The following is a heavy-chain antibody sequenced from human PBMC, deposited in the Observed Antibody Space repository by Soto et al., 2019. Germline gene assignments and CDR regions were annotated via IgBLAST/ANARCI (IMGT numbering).Heavy chain of an antibody. J-gene: IGHJ4*02. D-gene: IGHD2-8*01. Sequence: ASEKVSCKASGYTFTSYPMHWVRQAPGQGLEWMGWINAGNGDTKYSQKFQGRVTITTDTSTITAYMELRSLTSDDTAVYYCVLFGVAVHTRTSGYWCPGTLVT. CDR3: VLFGVAVHTRTSGY. CDR2: INAGNGDT. CDR1: GYTFTSYP. V-gene: IGHV1-3*01.